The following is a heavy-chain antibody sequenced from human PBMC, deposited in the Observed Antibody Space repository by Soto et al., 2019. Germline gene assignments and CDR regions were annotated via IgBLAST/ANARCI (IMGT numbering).Heavy chain of an antibody. Sequence: QVQLVESGGAVVQPGTSLRLSCTASGFTFSSYRMHWVRQAPGKGLEWVAIIWYDGSHKFYVDSVKGRFAVSRYTSKNTVYLQMNSLTGEDTAVYYCASPRYSGDDPDALEIWGRGTLVTISS. CDR1: GFTFSSYR. CDR3: ASPRYSGDDPDALEI. CDR2: IWYDGSHK. J-gene: IGHJ3*02. V-gene: IGHV3-33*03. D-gene: IGHD5-12*01.